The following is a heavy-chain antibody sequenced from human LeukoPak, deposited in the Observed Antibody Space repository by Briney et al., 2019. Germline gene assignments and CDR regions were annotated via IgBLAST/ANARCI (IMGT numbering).Heavy chain of an antibody. D-gene: IGHD6-6*01. CDR1: GYTFTSYD. Sequence: GASVKVSCKASGYTFTSYDINWVRQATGQGLEWMGWMSPNSGNTGYAQKFQGRVTMTRNTSISTAYMELSSLRSEDTAVYYCARADDLDIAARLSLYYYYYYMDVWGKGTTVTVSS. J-gene: IGHJ6*03. CDR3: ARADDLDIAARLSLYYYYYYMDV. CDR2: MSPNSGNT. V-gene: IGHV1-8*01.